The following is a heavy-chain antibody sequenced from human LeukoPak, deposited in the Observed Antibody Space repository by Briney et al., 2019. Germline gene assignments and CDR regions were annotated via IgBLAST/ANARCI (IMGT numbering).Heavy chain of an antibody. Sequence: ASVKVSCKASGYTFTSYGISWVRQAPGQGLEWMGWISAYNGNTNYAQKLQGRVTMTTDTSTSTAYMELRSLRSDDTAVYYCARDQFTLYRSSWCPFDYWGQGTLVTVSS. V-gene: IGHV1-18*01. J-gene: IGHJ4*02. CDR1: GYTFTSYG. CDR3: ARDQFTLYRSSWCPFDY. CDR2: ISAYNGNT. D-gene: IGHD6-13*01.